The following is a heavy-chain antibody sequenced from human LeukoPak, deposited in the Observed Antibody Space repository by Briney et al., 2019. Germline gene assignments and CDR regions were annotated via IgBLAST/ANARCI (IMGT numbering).Heavy chain of an antibody. J-gene: IGHJ6*03. CDR3: ARGIVGANPYCYYYMDV. CDR1: GGSFSGYY. D-gene: IGHD1-26*01. V-gene: IGHV4-59*01. CDR2: IYYSGST. Sequence: SETLSLTCAVYGGSFSGYYWSWIRQPPGKGLEWIGYIYYSGSTNYNPSLKSRVTISVDTSKNQFSLKLSSVTAADTAVYYCARGIVGANPYCYYYMDVWGKGTTVTVSS.